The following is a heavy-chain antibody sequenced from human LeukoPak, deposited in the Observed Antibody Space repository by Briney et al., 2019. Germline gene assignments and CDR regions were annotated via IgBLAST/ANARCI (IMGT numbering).Heavy chain of an antibody. D-gene: IGHD3-3*01. CDR2: IYYSGST. Sequence: SQTLSLTCTVSGGSISSGSYYWSWIRQPAGKGLEWIGRIYYSGSTNYNPSLKSRVTISVDTSKNQFSLKLSSVTAADTAVYYCARGYYDFWSGPPHWFDPWGQGTLVTVSS. CDR3: ARGYYDFWSGPPHWFDP. V-gene: IGHV4-61*02. CDR1: GGSISSGSYY. J-gene: IGHJ5*02.